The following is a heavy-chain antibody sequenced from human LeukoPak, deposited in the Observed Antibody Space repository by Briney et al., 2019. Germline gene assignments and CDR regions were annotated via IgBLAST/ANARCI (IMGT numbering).Heavy chain of an antibody. CDR1: GFTLSNYD. Sequence: GGSLRLSCAASGFTLSNYDMHWVRQATGKGLEWVSGIDIPGNTYYPDSVKGRFTMSRESAKNSLYLQMNSLRAGDTAVYYCGKDRLLDGYNSDWGQGTLVTVPS. J-gene: IGHJ4*02. CDR2: IDIPGNT. D-gene: IGHD5-24*01. V-gene: IGHV3-13*01. CDR3: GKDRLLDGYNSD.